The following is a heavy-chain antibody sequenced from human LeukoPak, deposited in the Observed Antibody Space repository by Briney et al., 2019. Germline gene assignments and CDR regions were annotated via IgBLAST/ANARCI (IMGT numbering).Heavy chain of an antibody. Sequence: GGSLRLSCAASGFTVSSNYMSWVRQAPGKGLEWVSVIYSCGSTYYADSVKGRFTISRDNAKNSLYLQMNSLRAEDTAVYYCAELGITMIGGVWGKGTTVTISS. V-gene: IGHV3-66*01. J-gene: IGHJ6*04. D-gene: IGHD3-10*02. CDR3: AELGITMIGGV. CDR1: GFTVSSNY. CDR2: IYSCGST.